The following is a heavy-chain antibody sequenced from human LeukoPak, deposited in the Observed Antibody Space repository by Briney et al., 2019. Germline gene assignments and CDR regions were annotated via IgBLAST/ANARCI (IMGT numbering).Heavy chain of an antibody. CDR1: GFTFSSYS. D-gene: IGHD6-6*01. V-gene: IGHV3-21*01. J-gene: IGHJ4*02. Sequence: GGSLRLSCAASGFTFSSYSMNWVRQPPGKGLEWVSSISSSSSYIYYADSVKGRFTISRDNAKNSLYLQMNSLRAEDTAVYYCARTSIAAREADYWGQGTLVTVSS. CDR2: ISSSSSYI. CDR3: ARTSIAAREADY.